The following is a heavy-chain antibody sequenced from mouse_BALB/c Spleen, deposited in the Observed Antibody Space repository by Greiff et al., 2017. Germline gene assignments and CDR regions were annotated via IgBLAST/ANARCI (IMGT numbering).Heavy chain of an antibody. J-gene: IGHJ2*01. D-gene: IGHD2-4*01. Sequence: VQLQQSGPELVRPGVSVKISCKGSGYTFTDYAMHWVKQSHAKSLEWIGDISTYYGNTNYNQKFKGKATMTVDKSSSTAYMELTRLTSEDSAIYYCARGRSTMITTEGYFDYWGEGTTLTVSS. CDR3: ARGRSTMITTEGYFDY. V-gene: IGHV1-67*01. CDR1: GYTFTDYA. CDR2: ISTYYGNT.